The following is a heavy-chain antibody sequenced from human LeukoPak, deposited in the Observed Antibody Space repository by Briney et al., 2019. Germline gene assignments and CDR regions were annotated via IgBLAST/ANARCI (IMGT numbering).Heavy chain of an antibody. CDR3: ARGTFNYYDSSGYYYLH. CDR1: GRTFSSYA. CDR2: IIPIFGTA. D-gene: IGHD3-22*01. Sequence: SVKVSCKASGRTFSSYAISWVRQAPGQGLEWMGGIIPIFGTANYAQRFQGRVTITTDESTSTAYMELSSLRSEDTAVYYCARGTFNYYDSSGYYYLHWGQGTLVTVSS. J-gene: IGHJ4*02. V-gene: IGHV1-69*05.